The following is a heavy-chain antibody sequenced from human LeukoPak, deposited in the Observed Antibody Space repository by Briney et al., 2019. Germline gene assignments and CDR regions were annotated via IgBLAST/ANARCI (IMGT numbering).Heavy chain of an antibody. Sequence: PSETLSLTCTVSGGSISSYYWSWIRQPAGKGLEWIGRIYTSGSTNYNPSLKSRVTMSVDTSKNQFSLKLSSVTAADTAVYYCARGKLVVGTFFLFDYWGQGTLVTVSS. CDR3: ARGKLVVGTFFLFDY. D-gene: IGHD6-19*01. CDR2: IYTSGST. V-gene: IGHV4-4*07. J-gene: IGHJ4*02. CDR1: GGSISSYY.